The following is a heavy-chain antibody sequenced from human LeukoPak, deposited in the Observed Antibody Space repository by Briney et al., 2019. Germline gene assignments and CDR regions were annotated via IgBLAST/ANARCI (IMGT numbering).Heavy chain of an antibody. V-gene: IGHV3-23*01. CDR2: ISGSGGST. CDR1: GFTFSSYA. J-gene: IGHJ4*02. Sequence: PGGSLRLSRAASGFTFSSYAMSWVRQAPGKGLEWVSAISGSGGSTYYADSVKGRFIISRDNSKNTLYLQMNSLRAEDTAVYYCAKDHLVVPVRYSAAFLGGTHDYWGQGTLVTVSS. D-gene: IGHD2-2*01. CDR3: AKDHLVVPVRYSAAFLGGTHDY.